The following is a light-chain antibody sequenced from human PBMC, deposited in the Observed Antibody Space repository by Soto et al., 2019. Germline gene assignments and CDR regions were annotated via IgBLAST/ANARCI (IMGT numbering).Light chain of an antibody. J-gene: IGLJ1*01. CDR1: SSNIGSGT. Sequence: QSVLTQPPSASGAPGQRVTFSCSGSSSNIGSGTVNWYQQLPGTAPKLLIFNNNQRPSGVPDRFSGSKSGTSAFLAISGLQSEDEADYYCAAWDDSFNGLYVFGTGTKLTVL. CDR2: NNN. V-gene: IGLV1-44*01. CDR3: AAWDDSFNGLYV.